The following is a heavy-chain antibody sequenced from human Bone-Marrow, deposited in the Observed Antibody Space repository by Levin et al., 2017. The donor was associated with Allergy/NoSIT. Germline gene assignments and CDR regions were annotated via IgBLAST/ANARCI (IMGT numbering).Heavy chain of an antibody. Sequence: SLLLSFPFSFFTFHSFSLYCVCFSPCPFLFFFSVLSSPGLHLYYIDSVKGRFIISRDNSTNTVYLQMNSLRPGDTAVYYCARDAIPELSLWGRPPWIDYWGQGTLVTVSS. CDR1: FFTFHSFS. J-gene: IGHJ4*02. D-gene: IGHD3-16*02. V-gene: IGHV3-30*10. CDR3: ARDAIPELSLWGRPPWIDY. CDR2: LSSPGLHL.